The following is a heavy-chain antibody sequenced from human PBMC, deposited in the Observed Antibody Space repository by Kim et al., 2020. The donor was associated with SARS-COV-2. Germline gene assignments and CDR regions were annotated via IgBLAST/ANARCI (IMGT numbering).Heavy chain of an antibody. V-gene: IGHV5-51*01. CDR3: ARSDYYGSGSYYYDY. J-gene: IGHJ4*02. Sequence: PSFQGQVTISADKSISTAYLQWSSLKASDTAMYYCARSDYYGSGSYYYDYWGQGTLVTVSS. D-gene: IGHD3-10*01.